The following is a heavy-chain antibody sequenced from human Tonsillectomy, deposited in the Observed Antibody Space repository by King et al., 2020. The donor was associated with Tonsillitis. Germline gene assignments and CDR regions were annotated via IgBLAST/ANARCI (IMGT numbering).Heavy chain of an antibody. CDR2: ISSSSDYI. Sequence: EWQLVESGGGLVKPGGSLRLACATSGFSFSNYDMNWVRQAPGKGLEWVSSISSSSDYIYYADSVKGRFTISRDNAWNSLYLQMYSLRAEDTAIYFCAKVKGATYYDSGRGAFDIWGQGTLVTVSS. D-gene: IGHD3-22*01. CDR3: AKVKGATYYDSGRGAFDI. J-gene: IGHJ3*02. V-gene: IGHV3-21*01. CDR1: GFSFSNYD.